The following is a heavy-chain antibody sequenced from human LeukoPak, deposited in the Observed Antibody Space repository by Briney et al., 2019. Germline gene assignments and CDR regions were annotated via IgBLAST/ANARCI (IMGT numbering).Heavy chain of an antibody. Sequence: SETLSLTCAVYGGSFSGYYWSWIRQPPGKGLEWIGEINHSGSTNYNPSLKSRVTISVDTSKNQFSLKLSSVTAADTAVYYCAIGHYYYDSSGSGYWGQGTLVTVSS. CDR3: AIGHYYYDSSGSGY. CDR2: INHSGST. CDR1: GGSFSGYY. V-gene: IGHV4-34*01. D-gene: IGHD3-22*01. J-gene: IGHJ4*02.